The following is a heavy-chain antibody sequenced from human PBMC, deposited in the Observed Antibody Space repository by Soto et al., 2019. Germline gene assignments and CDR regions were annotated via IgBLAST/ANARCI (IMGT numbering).Heavy chain of an antibody. CDR3: AKDLGSDSIGMTILD. CDR2: ISGSGGST. J-gene: IGHJ4*02. D-gene: IGHD2-21*01. CDR1: GFTFSSYA. V-gene: IGHV3-23*01. Sequence: GGSLRLSCAASGFTFSSYAMSWVRQAPGKGLEWVSAISGSGGSTYYADSVKGRFTISRDNSKNTLYLQMNSLRAEDTAVYYFAKDLGSDSIGMTILDWGQGTLFTVSS.